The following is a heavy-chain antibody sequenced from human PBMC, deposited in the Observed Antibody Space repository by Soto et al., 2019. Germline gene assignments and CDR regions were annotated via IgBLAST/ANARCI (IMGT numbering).Heavy chain of an antibody. D-gene: IGHD2-15*01. Sequence: QVQLVESGGGMVQPGKSLRLSCAVSGFTFRTYDMHWVRQAPGRGLEWVAVVSYDASYQNYVDSVKGRFTVSRDNSKNTLFLQKNRLRPEDKGVYYCAKVSISKSSAVTFDSWGRGTLVTVSS. CDR2: VSYDASYQ. CDR3: AKVSISKSSAVTFDS. V-gene: IGHV3-30*18. CDR1: GFTFRTYD. J-gene: IGHJ4*02.